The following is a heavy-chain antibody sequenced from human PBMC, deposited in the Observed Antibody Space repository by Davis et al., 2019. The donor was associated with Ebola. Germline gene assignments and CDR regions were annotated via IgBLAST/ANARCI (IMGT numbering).Heavy chain of an antibody. CDR2: IRSKANSYAT. V-gene: IGHV3-73*01. CDR3: TGGNSPDY. CDR1: GFTFSTHA. Sequence: GGSLRLSCAASGFTFSTHAMHWVRQASGKGLEWVGRIRSKANSYATAYAASVKGRFTISRDDSKNTAYLQMNSLKTEDTAVYYCTGGNSPDYWGQGTLVTVSS. J-gene: IGHJ4*02. D-gene: IGHD4-23*01.